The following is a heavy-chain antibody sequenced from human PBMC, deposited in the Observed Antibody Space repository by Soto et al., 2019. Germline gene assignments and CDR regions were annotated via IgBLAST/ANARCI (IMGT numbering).Heavy chain of an antibody. CDR3: ARGSRGYSYGYNDY. CDR1: GFTFSAYW. CDR2: ISSDGSST. D-gene: IGHD5-18*01. V-gene: IGHV3-74*01. Sequence: EVQLLESGGGLVQPGGSLRLSCAASGFTFSAYWMHWVRQAPGKGLVWVSRISSDGSSTTYADCAEDRFIISRDNAKNTLYLKLNSLRAEDTAVYYCARGSRGYSYGYNDYWGQGTLVSVSS. J-gene: IGHJ4*02.